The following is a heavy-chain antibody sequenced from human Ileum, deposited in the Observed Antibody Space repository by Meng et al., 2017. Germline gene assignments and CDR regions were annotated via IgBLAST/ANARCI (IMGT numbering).Heavy chain of an antibody. D-gene: IGHD6-13*01. CDR2: INGDGTNT. CDR1: GFSLRTYW. V-gene: IGHV3-74*03. CDR3: ARYSRSTCFDI. J-gene: IGHJ3*02. Sequence: GESPKIPCVGSGFSLRTYWMHWVRQVPGKGLVWVSNINGDGTNTKYADSVKGRFIISGDNAKNTLYLQMNSLRAEDTAVYYCARYSRSTCFDIWGQGTMVTVSS.